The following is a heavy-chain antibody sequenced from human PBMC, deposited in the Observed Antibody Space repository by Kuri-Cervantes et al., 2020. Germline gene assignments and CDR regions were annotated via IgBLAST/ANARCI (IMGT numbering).Heavy chain of an antibody. V-gene: IGHV1-18*01. D-gene: IGHD1-26*01. CDR3: ARGEHLFDY. J-gene: IGHJ4*02. CDR2: VSAYNGNT. CDR1: GYTFTSYG. Sequence: ASVKVSCKASGYTFTSYGISWVRQAPGQGLEWMGWVSAYNGNTNYAQKFQGRVTITADESTSTAYMELSSLRSEDTAVYYCARGEHLFDYWGQGTLVTVSS.